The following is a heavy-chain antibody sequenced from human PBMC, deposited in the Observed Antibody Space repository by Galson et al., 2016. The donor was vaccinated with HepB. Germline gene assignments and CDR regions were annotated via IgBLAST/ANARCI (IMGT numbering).Heavy chain of an antibody. Sequence: RQAPGKGLEWVPLIYSGGGTYYADSVKGRFIISRDNSKNTLYLQLNSLRVEDTAVYYCARGSDLGSFWGQGTLVTVSS. CDR2: IYSGGGT. D-gene: IGHD1-26*01. CDR3: ARGSDLGSF. J-gene: IGHJ4*02. V-gene: IGHV3-66*01.